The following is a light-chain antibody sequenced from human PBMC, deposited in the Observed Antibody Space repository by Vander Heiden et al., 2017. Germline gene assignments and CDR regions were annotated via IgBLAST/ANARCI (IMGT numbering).Light chain of an antibody. CDR3: QHYSASPWT. CDR1: ETVENNY. J-gene: IGKJ1*01. V-gene: IGKV3-20*01. CDR2: GAS. Sequence: IVLTQSPGTLSLSPGERATLSCKASETVENNYVAWYQQKPGRVPRVLLYGASSRVPGIPGRFSGSGSGTDFTLTISRLEPEDFAVYYCQHYSASPWTFAQGTKVEIK.